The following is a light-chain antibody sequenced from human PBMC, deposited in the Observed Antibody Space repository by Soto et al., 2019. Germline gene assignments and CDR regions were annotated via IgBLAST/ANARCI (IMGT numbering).Light chain of an antibody. V-gene: IGKV3-15*01. J-gene: IGKJ3*01. CDR2: DAT. Sequence: EIVVTHSPATLSVSPGERATLSCRASQSLDSNLAWYREKPGQAPRLLIYDATTKATGIPARFNGSGSGTEFTLNISSLQSADFAIYYCQQYKSWPSTFGPGTKVEIK. CDR1: QSLDSN. CDR3: QQYKSWPST.